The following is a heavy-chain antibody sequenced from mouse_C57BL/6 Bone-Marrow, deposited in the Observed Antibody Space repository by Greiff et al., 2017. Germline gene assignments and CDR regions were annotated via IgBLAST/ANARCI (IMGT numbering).Heavy chain of an antibody. CDR1: GYAFTNYL. V-gene: IGHV1-54*01. J-gene: IGHJ3*01. D-gene: IGHD1-1*01. CDR2: FNPGSGGT. CDR3: ARSRGLRGWFAY. Sequence: QLQLKQSGAELVRPGTSVKVSCQASGYAFTNYLIAWVKQRPGQGLEWFGVFNPGSGGTNCNEKFKGKAPLTADKSSSTAYMQLSSLTSEDSAVYVCARSRGLRGWFAYWGQGTLVTVSA.